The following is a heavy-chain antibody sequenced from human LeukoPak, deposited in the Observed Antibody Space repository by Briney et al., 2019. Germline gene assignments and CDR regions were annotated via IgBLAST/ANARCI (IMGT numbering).Heavy chain of an antibody. D-gene: IGHD3-22*01. Sequence: GGSLRLSCEGSRFSFGNHWTNWVRQAPGKGLEWVANIKQDGSVKHYMDSVKGRFTISRDNAKNSLYLQMDSLRADDTAVYYCARDSEHYDSGAYYDALDMWGQGTLVTVSS. V-gene: IGHV3-7*01. J-gene: IGHJ3*02. CDR2: IKQDGSVK. CDR1: RFSFGNHW. CDR3: ARDSEHYDSGAYYDALDM.